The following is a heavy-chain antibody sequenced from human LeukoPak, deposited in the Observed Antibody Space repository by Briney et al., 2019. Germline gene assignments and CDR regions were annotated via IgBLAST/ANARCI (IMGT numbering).Heavy chain of an antibody. CDR1: GFTFSSYW. V-gene: IGHV3-7*01. D-gene: IGHD5-12*01. Sequence: PGGSLRLSCAASGFTFSSYWMSGVRQAPGKGLEWVANIKQDGSEKYYVDAVKGRFTISRDNAKNSLYLQMNSLRAEDTAVYYCAREGGYSGYDRYFDYWGQGTLVTVSS. CDR2: IKQDGSEK. CDR3: AREGGYSGYDRYFDY. J-gene: IGHJ4*02.